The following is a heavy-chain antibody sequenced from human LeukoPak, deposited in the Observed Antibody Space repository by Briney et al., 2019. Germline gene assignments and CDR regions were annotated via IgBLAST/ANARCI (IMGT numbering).Heavy chain of an antibody. V-gene: IGHV3-21*01. D-gene: IGHD3-10*02. Sequence: PGGSLRLSCAASGFTFSSYSMNWVRRAPGKGLEWVSSISSSSKYIYYADSVKGRFTISRDNAKNSLYLQMNSLRAEDTAVYYCAELGITMIGGVWGKGTTVTISS. J-gene: IGHJ6*04. CDR2: ISSSSKYI. CDR1: GFTFSSYS. CDR3: AELGITMIGGV.